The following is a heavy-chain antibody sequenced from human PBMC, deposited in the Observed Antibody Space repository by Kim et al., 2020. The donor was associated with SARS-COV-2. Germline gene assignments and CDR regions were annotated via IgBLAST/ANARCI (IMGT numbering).Heavy chain of an antibody. J-gene: IGHJ4*02. CDR1: RYTFTSYD. D-gene: IGHD3-10*01. CDR2: MNPDTGET. CDR3: VRGQGLWLGEEGDF. V-gene: IGHV1-8*01. Sequence: ASVKVSCKASRYTFTSYDINWVRQAPGQGLEWMGWMNPDTGETGDAQNFQGRVTMTRNTYINKAYMELSSLRSEDTAVYYCVRGQGLWLGEEGDFWGQGTLVTVSS.